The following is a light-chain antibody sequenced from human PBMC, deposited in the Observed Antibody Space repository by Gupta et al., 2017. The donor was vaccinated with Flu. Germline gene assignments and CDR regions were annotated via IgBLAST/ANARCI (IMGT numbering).Light chain of an antibody. J-gene: IGLJ3*02. CDR2: DVR. CDR3: TAYSRVTPWL. CDR1: DIGDSDS. Sequence: DIGDSDSVAWYQQKLDKAPRLMIFDVRRRPSGVSDRFSGSKSGNTASLTISGLQPDDEADYDCTAYSRVTPWLFGGGTKLTV. V-gene: IGLV2-14*04.